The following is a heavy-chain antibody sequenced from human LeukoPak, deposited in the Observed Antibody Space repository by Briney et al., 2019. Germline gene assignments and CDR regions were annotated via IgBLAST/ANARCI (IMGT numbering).Heavy chain of an antibody. CDR2: ISYDGSNK. Sequence: GGSLRLSCAASGFTFSSYAMHWVRQAPGKGLEWVAVISYDGSNKYYADSVKGRFTISRDNSKNTLYLQMNSLRAEDTAVYYCARPSREGAFDIWGQGTMVTVSS. CDR3: ARPSREGAFDI. CDR1: GFTFSSYA. V-gene: IGHV3-30*04. J-gene: IGHJ3*02. D-gene: IGHD1-26*01.